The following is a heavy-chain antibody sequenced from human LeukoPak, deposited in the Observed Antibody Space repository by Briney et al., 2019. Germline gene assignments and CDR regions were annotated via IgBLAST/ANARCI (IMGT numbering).Heavy chain of an antibody. Sequence: PSETLSLTCAVYGGSFSGYYWSWIRQPPGKGLEWIGEINHSGSTNYNPSLRSRVTISVDKSDNQFSLKLNSMTAADTAVYYCARNAGNSDVDYWGQGTLVTVSS. V-gene: IGHV4-34*01. D-gene: IGHD4-23*01. CDR3: ARNAGNSDVDY. CDR2: INHSGST. CDR1: GGSFSGYY. J-gene: IGHJ4*02.